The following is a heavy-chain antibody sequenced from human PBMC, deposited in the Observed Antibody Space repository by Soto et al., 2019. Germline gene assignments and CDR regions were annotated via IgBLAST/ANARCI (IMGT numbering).Heavy chain of an antibody. CDR1: GFTFDDYS. CDR3: GKDGAVRDYTNLDY. J-gene: IGHJ4*02. CDR2: ISWDGGST. V-gene: IGHV3-43*01. Sequence: EVQLVESGGVVVQPGGSLRLSCAASGFTFDDYSMHWVRQAPGKGLEWVSLISWDGGSTYYADSLKGRFTISRDNSKNSLYLQMHSLTTEDTALYYCGKDGAVRDYTNLDYWGQGALVTVSS. D-gene: IGHD4-4*01.